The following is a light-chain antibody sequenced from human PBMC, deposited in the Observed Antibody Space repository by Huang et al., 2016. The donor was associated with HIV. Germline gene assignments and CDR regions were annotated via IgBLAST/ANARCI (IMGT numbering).Light chain of an antibody. Sequence: AIQMTQSPSSLSASTGDRVTITCRASQGVGNYLAWFQQKPGKAPKLLIYAASTLQRGVPSRFSGSGSGTDFTFTISRLQSEDFATYYCQQYYTYPLTFAQGTRLETK. CDR2: AAS. CDR3: QQYYTYPLT. CDR1: QGVGNY. J-gene: IGKJ5*01. V-gene: IGKV1-8*01.